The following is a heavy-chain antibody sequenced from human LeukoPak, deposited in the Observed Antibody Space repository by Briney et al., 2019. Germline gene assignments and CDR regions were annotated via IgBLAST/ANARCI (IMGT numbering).Heavy chain of an antibody. J-gene: IGHJ5*02. CDR1: GGSISSYY. CDR3: ARTYYYGSGSYFGSFDL. V-gene: IGHV4-4*07. D-gene: IGHD3-10*01. CDR2: IYTSGST. Sequence: PSETLSLTCTVSGGSISSYYWSWIRQPAGKGLEWIGRIYTSGSTNYNPSLKSRVTMSVDTSKNQFSLKLSSVTAADTAVYYCARTYYYGSGSYFGSFDLWGQGTLVTVSS.